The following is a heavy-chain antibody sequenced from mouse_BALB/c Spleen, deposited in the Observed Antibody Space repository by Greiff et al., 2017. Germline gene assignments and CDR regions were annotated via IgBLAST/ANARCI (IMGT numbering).Heavy chain of an antibody. CDR2: ISSGSSTI. CDR1: GFTFSSFG. Sequence: EVQGVESGGGLVQPGGSRKLSCAASGFTFSSFGMHWVRQAPEKGLEWVAYISSGSSTIYYADTVKGRFTISRDNPKNTLFLQMTSLRSEDTAMYYCARSGYYGNYEDYWGQGTTLTVSS. CDR3: ARSGYYGNYEDY. V-gene: IGHV5-17*02. J-gene: IGHJ2*01. D-gene: IGHD2-1*01.